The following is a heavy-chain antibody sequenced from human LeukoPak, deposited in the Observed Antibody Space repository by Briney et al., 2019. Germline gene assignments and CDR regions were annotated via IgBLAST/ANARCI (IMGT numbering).Heavy chain of an antibody. CDR1: GGSISSDGYY. Sequence: SETLSLTCTVSGGSISSDGYYWSWLRQLPGKGLEWIAYISYSGSTYYTPSLKSRLSISMDTSQNQFSLKLSSVTAADTAVYYCARDGAYGDLDYWGQGTLVTVSS. D-gene: IGHD4-17*01. J-gene: IGHJ4*02. CDR2: ISYSGST. CDR3: ARDGAYGDLDY. V-gene: IGHV4-31*03.